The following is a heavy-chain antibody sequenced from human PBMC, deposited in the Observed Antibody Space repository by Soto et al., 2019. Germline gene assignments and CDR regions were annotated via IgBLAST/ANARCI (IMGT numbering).Heavy chain of an antibody. Sequence: GSLRLSCAASGFSFSTYTFNWVRQAPGKGLEWMGGFDPEDGETIYAQKFQGRVTMTTDTSTSTAYMELRSLRSDDTAAYYCARDVTPYSSGWYVDDAFDIWGQGTMVTVSS. CDR3: ARDVTPYSSGWYVDDAFDI. J-gene: IGHJ3*02. D-gene: IGHD6-19*01. CDR1: GFSFSTYT. V-gene: IGHV1-24*01. CDR2: FDPEDGET.